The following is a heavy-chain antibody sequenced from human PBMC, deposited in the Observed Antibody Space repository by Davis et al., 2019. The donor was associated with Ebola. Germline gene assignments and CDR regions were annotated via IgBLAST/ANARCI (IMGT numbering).Heavy chain of an antibody. CDR2: IIPILGPA. V-gene: IGHV1-69*13. CDR1: GCTFSSYS. J-gene: IGHJ4*02. CDR3: AKDRYYDNNPLYYESES. D-gene: IGHD3-22*01. Sequence: SVKVSCKASGCTFSSYSITRVRQAPGHRLEWTGGIIPILGPANYAQRFQGRVTITADESRTKAYMELSSLRSEDTAVYYCAKDRYYDNNPLYYESESWGQGTLVTVSS.